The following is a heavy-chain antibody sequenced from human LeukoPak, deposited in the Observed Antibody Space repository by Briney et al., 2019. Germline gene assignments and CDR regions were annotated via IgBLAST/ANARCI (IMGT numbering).Heavy chain of an antibody. J-gene: IGHJ5*02. V-gene: IGHV3-23*01. CDR2: ISGSGGST. D-gene: IGHD6-19*01. CDR1: GFTFSSYA. CDR3: ARDPSSGWYLKGWFDP. Sequence: GGSLRLSCAASGFTFSSYAMSWVRQAPGKGLEWVSAISGSGGSTYYADSVKGRFTISRDNAKNSLYLQMNSLRAEDTAVYYCARDPSSGWYLKGWFDPWGQGTLVAVSS.